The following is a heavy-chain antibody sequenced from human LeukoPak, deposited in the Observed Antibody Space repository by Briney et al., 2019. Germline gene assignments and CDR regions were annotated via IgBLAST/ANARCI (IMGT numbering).Heavy chain of an antibody. Sequence: GESLKISCKGSGYSFTNYWIGWVRQMPGKGLEWMGIIFPGDSDTRYSPSFQGQVTISADKSISTAYLQWSSLKATDTAMYYCARQLAEVLQPFDYWGQGTLVTVSS. CDR2: IFPGDSDT. CDR1: GYSFTNYW. J-gene: IGHJ4*02. V-gene: IGHV5-51*01. CDR3: ARQLAEVLQPFDY. D-gene: IGHD4-11*01.